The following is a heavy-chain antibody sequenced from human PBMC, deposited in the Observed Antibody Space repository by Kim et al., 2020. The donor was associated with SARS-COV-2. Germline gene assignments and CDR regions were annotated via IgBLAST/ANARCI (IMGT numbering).Heavy chain of an antibody. CDR3: AKTKWGGPDSSGYRLFDY. Sequence: KGPLTISRDNSKNTLYLQMNSLRAEDTAVYYCAKTKWGGPDSSGYRLFDYWGQGTLVTVSS. V-gene: IGHV3-33*06. J-gene: IGHJ4*02. D-gene: IGHD3-22*01.